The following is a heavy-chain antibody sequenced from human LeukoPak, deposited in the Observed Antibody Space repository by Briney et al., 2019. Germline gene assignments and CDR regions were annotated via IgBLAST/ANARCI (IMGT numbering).Heavy chain of an antibody. J-gene: IGHJ4*02. CDR1: SGSINSNNYY. Sequence: PSETLSLTCTVSSGSINSNNYYWRWIRQPPGKGLEWIGSNYYSGITYYNPSLKSPVAISVDTSKNQFSLKLSSVTAADTAVYYCARQTYYGDFDYWGQGTLVTVSS. D-gene: IGHD4-17*01. CDR3: ARQTYYGDFDY. CDR2: NYYSGIT. V-gene: IGHV4-39*07.